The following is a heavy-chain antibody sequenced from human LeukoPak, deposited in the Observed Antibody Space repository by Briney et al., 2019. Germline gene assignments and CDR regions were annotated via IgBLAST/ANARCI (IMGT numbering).Heavy chain of an antibody. CDR1: GFTFSSYA. D-gene: IGHD6-19*01. J-gene: IGHJ4*02. V-gene: IGHV3-30*04. Sequence: GRSLRLSCAASGFTFSSYAMHWVRQAPGKGLEWVAVISYDGSNKYYADSVKGRFTISRDNSKNTLYLQMNSLRAGDTAVYYCARDASSSGWHGGYWGQGTLVTVSS. CDR2: ISYDGSNK. CDR3: ARDASSSGWHGGY.